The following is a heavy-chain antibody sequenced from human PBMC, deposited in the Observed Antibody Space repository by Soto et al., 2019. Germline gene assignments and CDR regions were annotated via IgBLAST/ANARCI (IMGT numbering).Heavy chain of an antibody. V-gene: IGHV4-30-4*08. J-gene: IGHJ4*02. CDR2: IYYSGST. CDR3: ARGVNGYLVDY. D-gene: IGHD5-12*01. Sequence: SETLSLTCAVYGGSFSGYYWTWIRQPPGKGLEWIGYIYYSGSTYYNPSLKSRVTISVDTSKNQFSLKLSSVTAADTAVYYCARGVNGYLVDYWGQGTLVTVSS. CDR1: GGSFSGYY.